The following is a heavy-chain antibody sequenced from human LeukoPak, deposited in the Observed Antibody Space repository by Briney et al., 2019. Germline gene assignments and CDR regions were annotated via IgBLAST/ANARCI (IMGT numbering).Heavy chain of an antibody. Sequence: GGSLRLSCAASGFTFSSYNMNRVRQAPGKALEWVSSISSSSGYIYYADSVKGRFTISRDNAKNSLYLQMNSLRAEDTAVYYCATRGRGYNFHYWGQGSLVTVSS. CDR2: ISSSSGYI. CDR1: GFTFSSYN. J-gene: IGHJ4*02. CDR3: ATRGRGYNFHY. D-gene: IGHD3-22*01. V-gene: IGHV3-21*01.